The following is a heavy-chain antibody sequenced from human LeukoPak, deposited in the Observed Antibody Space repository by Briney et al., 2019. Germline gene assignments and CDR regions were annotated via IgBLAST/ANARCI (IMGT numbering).Heavy chain of an antibody. J-gene: IGHJ4*02. Sequence: QPGRSLRLSCAASGFTFSSHWMHWVRQAPGKGLVWVSRISSDGTNTNYADSVKGRFTISRDNAKNTLYLQMNSLRVEDTAVYYCTRGPPDGSGNYYPGDFWGQGTLVTVSS. CDR1: GFTFSSHW. V-gene: IGHV3-74*01. D-gene: IGHD3-10*01. CDR2: ISSDGTNT. CDR3: TRGPPDGSGNYYPGDF.